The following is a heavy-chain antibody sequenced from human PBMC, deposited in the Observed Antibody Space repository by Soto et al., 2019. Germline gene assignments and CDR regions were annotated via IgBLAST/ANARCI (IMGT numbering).Heavy chain of an antibody. CDR2: ISSSSSYI. D-gene: IGHD2-21*01. V-gene: IGHV3-21*01. J-gene: IGHJ6*02. Sequence: EVQLVESGGGLVKPGGSLSLSCAASGFTFSSYSMTWFRQAPGKGLEWVSSISSSSSYIYYADSVKGRFTISRDNAKNSLYLQMNSLRAEDTAVYYCARAPRVALTDYYGMDVWGQGTTVTVSS. CDR1: GFTFSSYS. CDR3: ARAPRVALTDYYGMDV.